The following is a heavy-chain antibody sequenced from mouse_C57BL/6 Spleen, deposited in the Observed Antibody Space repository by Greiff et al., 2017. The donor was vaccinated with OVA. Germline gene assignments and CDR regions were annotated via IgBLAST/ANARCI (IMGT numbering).Heavy chain of an antibody. J-gene: IGHJ3*01. D-gene: IGHD3-1*01. CDR2: ISYDGSN. Sequence: EVKLQESGPGLVKPSQSLSLTCSVTGYSITSGYYWNWIRQFPGNKLEWMGYISYDGSNNYNPSLKNRISITRDTSKNQFFLKLNSVTTEDTATYYCARDRHSSGYAYWGQGTLVTVSA. V-gene: IGHV3-6*01. CDR3: ARDRHSSGYAY. CDR1: GYSITSGYY.